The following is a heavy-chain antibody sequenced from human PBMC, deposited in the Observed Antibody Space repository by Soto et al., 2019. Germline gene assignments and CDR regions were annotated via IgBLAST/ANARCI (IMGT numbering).Heavy chain of an antibody. J-gene: IGHJ6*02. CDR2: IIPIFGTA. D-gene: IGHD2-15*01. CDR3: ARTSVVVAATLDYYYYYGMDV. V-gene: IGHV1-69*13. Sequence: AASVKVSCKASGGTFSSYAISWVRQAPGQGLEWMGGIIPIFGTANYAQKFQGRVTITADESTSTAYMELSSLRSEDTAVYYCARTSVVVAATLDYYYYYGMDVWGQGTTVTVSS. CDR1: GGTFSSYA.